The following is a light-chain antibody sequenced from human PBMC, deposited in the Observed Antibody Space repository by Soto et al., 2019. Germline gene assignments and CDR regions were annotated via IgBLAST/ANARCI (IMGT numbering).Light chain of an antibody. V-gene: IGKV3-15*01. CDR3: QQYNNWPLT. CDR2: GAS. J-gene: IGKJ4*01. Sequence: EIVMTQSPATLSVSPGERATLSCRASQSVSDNLAWYQQKPGQAPRLLIYGASIRATGIPARFSGTGSGTEFTLTISSLQSEDFAFYYCQQYNNWPLTFGGGTKVEIK. CDR1: QSVSDN.